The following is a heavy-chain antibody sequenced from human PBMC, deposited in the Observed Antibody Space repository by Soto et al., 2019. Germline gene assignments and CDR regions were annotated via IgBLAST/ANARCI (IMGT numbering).Heavy chain of an antibody. D-gene: IGHD6-13*01. CDR1: GYSFTSYW. CDR3: ARHINIAAAGVHY. V-gene: IGHV5-51*01. Sequence: GDSLKISCKGSGYSFTSYWIGWVRQMPGKGLEWMGIIYPGDSDTRYSPSFQSQVTISADKSISTAYLQWSSLKASDTAMYYCARHINIAAAGVHYWGQGTLVTVSA. CDR2: IYPGDSDT. J-gene: IGHJ4*02.